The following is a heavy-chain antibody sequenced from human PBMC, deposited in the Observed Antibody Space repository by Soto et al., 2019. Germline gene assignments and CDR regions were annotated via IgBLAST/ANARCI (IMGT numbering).Heavy chain of an antibody. V-gene: IGHV1-8*01. CDR1: GYTFTSYD. CDR3: ARERNWNYYYYGMDV. J-gene: IGHJ6*02. D-gene: IGHD1-1*01. CDR2: MNPNSGNT. Sequence: QVQLVQSGAEVKKPGASVKVSCKASGYTFTSYDINWLRQATGQGLEWMGWMNPNSGNTGYAQKFQGRVTMTRNTSTSRDNMELSSLRSEDTAVYYCARERNWNYYYYGMDVWGQGTTVTVSS.